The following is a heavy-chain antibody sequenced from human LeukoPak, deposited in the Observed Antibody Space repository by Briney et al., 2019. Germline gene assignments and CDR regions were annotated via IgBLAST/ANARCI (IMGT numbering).Heavy chain of an antibody. CDR2: ITGSGGST. J-gene: IGHJ4*02. D-gene: IGHD3-10*01. CDR3: ARELFDFDY. Sequence: GGSLRLSCAPSGFTFDNFAMTWVRQAPGKGLEWVSEITGSGGSTYYADSVKGRFIISRDNSKNTLYLQMNSLRAEDTAIYYCARELFDFDYWGQGTLVTVSS. V-gene: IGHV3-23*01. CDR1: GFTFDNFA.